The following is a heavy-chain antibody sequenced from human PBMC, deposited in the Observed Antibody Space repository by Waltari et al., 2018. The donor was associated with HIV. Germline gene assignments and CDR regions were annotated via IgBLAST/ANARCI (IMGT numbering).Heavy chain of an antibody. Sequence: QVQLVQSGAEVKKPGSSVKVSCKASGGTFSSYTISWVRQAPGQGLEWMGRTIPILGIANYAQKFQGRVTITADKSTSTAYMELSSLRSEDTAVHYCARDHDSSAQGAFDIWGQGTMVTVSS. V-gene: IGHV1-69*08. J-gene: IGHJ3*02. CDR1: GGTFSSYT. D-gene: IGHD3-22*01. CDR3: ARDHDSSAQGAFDI. CDR2: TIPILGIA.